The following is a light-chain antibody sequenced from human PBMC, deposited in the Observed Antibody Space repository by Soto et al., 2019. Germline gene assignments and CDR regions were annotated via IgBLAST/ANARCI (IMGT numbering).Light chain of an antibody. CDR2: LGS. Sequence: DIVMTQSPLSLPVTPGEPASISCRSSQSLLHSNGYNYLDWYLQKPGQSPQLLIYLGSNRASGVPDRFSGSGSGTDFTLKISRXEAEDVGVYYCMQALQTPPWTFGQGTKVDIK. V-gene: IGKV2-28*01. J-gene: IGKJ1*01. CDR1: QSLLHSNGYNY. CDR3: MQALQTPPWT.